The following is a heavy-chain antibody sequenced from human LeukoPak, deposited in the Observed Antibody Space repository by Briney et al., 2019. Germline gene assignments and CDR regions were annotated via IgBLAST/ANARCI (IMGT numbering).Heavy chain of an antibody. CDR1: GFTFSDST. CDR3: AKDLLVGATPETSDY. V-gene: IGHV3-73*01. D-gene: IGHD2-15*01. CDR2: IRSKANTYAT. Sequence: GGSLRLSCAASGFTFSDSTMHWVRQASGKGLEWVGRIRSKANTYATAYAASMKGRFTISRDDSKKTAYLQMNSLRAEDTAVYYCAKDLLVGATPETSDYWGQGTLVTVSS. J-gene: IGHJ4*02.